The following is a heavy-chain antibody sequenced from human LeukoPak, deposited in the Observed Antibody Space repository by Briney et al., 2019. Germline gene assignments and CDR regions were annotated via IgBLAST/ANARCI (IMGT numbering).Heavy chain of an antibody. Sequence: GRSLRLSCAASGFTFYDYAMHWVRQAPGKGLEWVSGISWNSGSIGYADSVKGRFTISRDNAKNSLYLQMNSLRAEDTALYYCAKGGYSYGRTGYYFDYWGQGTLVTVSS. V-gene: IGHV3-9*01. CDR2: ISWNSGSI. CDR3: AKGGYSYGRTGYYFDY. J-gene: IGHJ4*02. CDR1: GFTFYDYA. D-gene: IGHD5-18*01.